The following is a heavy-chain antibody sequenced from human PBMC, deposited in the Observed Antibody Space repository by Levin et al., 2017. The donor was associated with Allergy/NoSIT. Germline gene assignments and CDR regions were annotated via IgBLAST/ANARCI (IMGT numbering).Heavy chain of an antibody. J-gene: IGHJ3*02. D-gene: IGHD2-15*01. CDR2: IWNDGSNK. V-gene: IGHV3-33*01. Sequence: PGGSLRLSCAASGFTFSSYGMHWVRQAPGKGLEWVAVIWNDGSNKYNADSVKGRFTISRDNSKNTLYLQMNSLRAEDSAVYYCAGAEGVAEEPNDAFDIWGQGTMVTVSS. CDR1: GFTFSSYG. CDR3: AGAEGVAEEPNDAFDI.